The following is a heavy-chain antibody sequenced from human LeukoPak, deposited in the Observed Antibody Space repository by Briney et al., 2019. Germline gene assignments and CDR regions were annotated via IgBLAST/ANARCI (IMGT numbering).Heavy chain of an antibody. Sequence: GGSLRLSCAASGFTFSSYSMNWVRQAPGKGLEWVSSISSSSSYIYYADSVKGRFTISRDNAKNSLYLQMNSLRAEDTAVYYCAVLYSGGWYSFDYWGQGTLVTVSS. V-gene: IGHV3-21*01. D-gene: IGHD6-19*01. CDR1: GFTFSSYS. CDR2: ISSSSSYI. CDR3: AVLYSGGWYSFDY. J-gene: IGHJ4*02.